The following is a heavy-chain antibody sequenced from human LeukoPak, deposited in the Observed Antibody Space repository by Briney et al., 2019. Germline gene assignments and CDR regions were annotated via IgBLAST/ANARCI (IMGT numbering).Heavy chain of an antibody. D-gene: IGHD2-2*01. J-gene: IGHJ4*02. CDR2: IYYSGST. V-gene: IGHV4-59*08. Sequence: SETLSLTCTVSRDSISNYYWNWIRQPPGKGLEWIGYIYYSGSTKYNPSLKSRVTISVDTSKSQFSLKLTSVTAADTAVYYCARLGIGVVPSAMLGDYYFDYWGQGTLVTVSS. CDR3: ARLGIGVVPSAMLGDYYFDY. CDR1: RDSISNYY.